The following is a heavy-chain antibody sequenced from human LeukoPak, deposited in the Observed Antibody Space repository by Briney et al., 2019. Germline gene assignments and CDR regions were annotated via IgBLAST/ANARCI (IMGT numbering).Heavy chain of an antibody. Sequence: ASVKVSCKASGYTFTGYYMHWVRQAPGQGLEWMGWINPNSGGTNYAQKFQGRVTMTRDTSISTAYMQLSRLRSDDTAVYYCARDGSAAGYYDYWGQGTLVTVSS. V-gene: IGHV1-2*02. CDR1: GYTFTGYY. D-gene: IGHD6-13*01. CDR3: ARDGSAAGYYDY. J-gene: IGHJ4*02. CDR2: INPNSGGT.